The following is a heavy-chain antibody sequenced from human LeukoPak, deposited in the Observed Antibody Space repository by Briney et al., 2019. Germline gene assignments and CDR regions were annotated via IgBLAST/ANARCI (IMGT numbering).Heavy chain of an antibody. J-gene: IGHJ4*02. CDR2: ISWDGGAT. D-gene: IGHD1-26*01. CDR1: EFTFDDYS. CDR3: AKSDNPWEPVNPFDY. V-gene: IGHV3-43*01. Sequence: QAGGSLRLSCAASEFTFDDYSMHWVRQAPGKGLEWVSLISWDGGATYYADSVKGRFTIFRDNSKNSLYLQMNSPRTEDTAVYYCAKSDNPWEPVNPFDYWGQGTLVTVSS.